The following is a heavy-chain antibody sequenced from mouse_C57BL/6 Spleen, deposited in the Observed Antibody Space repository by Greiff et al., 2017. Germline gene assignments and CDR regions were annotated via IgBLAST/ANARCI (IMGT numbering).Heavy chain of an antibody. D-gene: IGHD1-1*01. Sequence: VQLQQSGAELVKPGASVKLSCKASGYTFTSYWMHWVKQRPGRGLEWIGRIDPNSGGTKYNEKFKSKATLTVDKPSSTAYMQLSSLTSEDSAVYYCARYYYGSSYGDYAMDYWGQGTSVTVSS. CDR3: ARYYYGSSYGDYAMDY. CDR2: IDPNSGGT. J-gene: IGHJ4*01. CDR1: GYTFTSYW. V-gene: IGHV1-72*01.